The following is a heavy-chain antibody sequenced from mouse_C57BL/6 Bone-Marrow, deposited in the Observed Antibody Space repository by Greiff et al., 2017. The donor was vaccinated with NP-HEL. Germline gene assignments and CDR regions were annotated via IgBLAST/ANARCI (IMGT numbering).Heavy chain of an antibody. J-gene: IGHJ2*01. D-gene: IGHD2-2*01. CDR2: IHPNSGST. CDR1: GYTFTSYW. CDR3: ARSPAGYTFDY. V-gene: IGHV1-64*01. Sequence: VQLQESGPELVKPGASVKLSCKASGYTFTSYWMHWVKQRPGQGLEWIGMIHPNSGSTNYNEKFKSKATLTVDKSSSTAYMQLSSLTSADSAVYYCARSPAGYTFDYWGQGTTLTVSS.